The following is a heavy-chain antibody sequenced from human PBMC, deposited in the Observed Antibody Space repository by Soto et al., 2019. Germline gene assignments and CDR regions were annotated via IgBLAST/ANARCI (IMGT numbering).Heavy chain of an antibody. J-gene: IGHJ6*03. CDR3: ARDRHKPFTWIQLWEDYYMDV. CDR2: ISSSSSTI. Sequence: PGGSLRLSCAASGFTFITYSMNWVRQAPGKGLEWVSYISSSSSTIYYADSVKGRFTIPRDNAKNSLYLQMNSLRAEDTAVYYCARDRHKPFTWIQLWEDYYMDVWGKGTTVTVSS. CDR1: GFTFITYS. D-gene: IGHD5-18*01. V-gene: IGHV3-48*01.